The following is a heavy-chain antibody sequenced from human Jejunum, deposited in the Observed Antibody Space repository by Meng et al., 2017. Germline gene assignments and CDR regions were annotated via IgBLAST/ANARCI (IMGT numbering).Heavy chain of an antibody. J-gene: IGHJ4*02. CDR2: INPDNGVT. CDR3: ARGGRDDYNVPHY. CDR1: GDPFIGYY. Sequence: VLRVQSGGEVKKPGASGKVSCKTSGDPFIGYYMHWVRQAPGQGLEWMGRINPDNGVTNSAQRFQGRVTMTRDTSITTAYMELNRLTSGDTAFYYCARGGRDDYNVPHYWGQGTLVTVSS. D-gene: IGHD5-24*01. V-gene: IGHV1-2*06.